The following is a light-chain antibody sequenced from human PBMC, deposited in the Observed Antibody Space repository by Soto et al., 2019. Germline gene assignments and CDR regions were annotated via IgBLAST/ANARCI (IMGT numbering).Light chain of an antibody. CDR3: AAWDGSLNGVV. CDR2: SSN. CDR1: SSNIGSHT. V-gene: IGLV1-44*01. Sequence: QPVLTPPPSASGTPGQRVSIPGSGSSSNIGSHTVNWYQQLPGTAPKLLVYSSNQRPSGVPDRFSGSKSGTSASLAISGLQSEDEADYYCAAWDGSLNGVVFGGGTKLTVL. J-gene: IGLJ2*01.